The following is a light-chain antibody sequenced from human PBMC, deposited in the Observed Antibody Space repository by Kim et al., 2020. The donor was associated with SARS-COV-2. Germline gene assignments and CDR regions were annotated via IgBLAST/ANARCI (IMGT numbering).Light chain of an antibody. CDR3: AAWDDSLDGWV. Sequence: GQRVTISCSGSTSNIGRNAVSWYQQLPGTAPRLLIHENNHRPSGVPDRLSGSKSGTSASLAISGLQFEDEAHYYCAAWDDSLDGWVFGGGTQLTVL. CDR1: TSNIGRNA. CDR2: ENN. V-gene: IGLV1-44*01. J-gene: IGLJ3*02.